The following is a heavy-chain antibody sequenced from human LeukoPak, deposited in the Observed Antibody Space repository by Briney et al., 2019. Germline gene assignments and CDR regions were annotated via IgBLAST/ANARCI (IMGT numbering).Heavy chain of an antibody. V-gene: IGHV4-31*03. D-gene: IGHD5-18*01. J-gene: IGHJ4*02. CDR1: GGSISSGGYS. CDR3: ARARGYSYGYDY. CDR2: IYYSGST. Sequence: PSQTLSLTCTVSGGSISSGGYSWSWIRQHPGKGLEWIGYIYYSGSTYYNPSLKSRVTISVDTSKNQFSLKLSSVTAADTAVYYCARARGYSYGYDYWGQGTLVTVSS.